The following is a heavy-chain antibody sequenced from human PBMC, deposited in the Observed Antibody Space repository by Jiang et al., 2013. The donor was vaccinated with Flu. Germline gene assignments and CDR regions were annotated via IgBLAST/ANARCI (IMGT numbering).Heavy chain of an antibody. V-gene: IGHV3-48*01. CDR3: ATAYGDYEGSDAFDI. D-gene: IGHD4-17*01. CDR2: ISSSSSTI. CDR1: GFTFSSYN. Sequence: PGGSLRLSCAASGFTFSSYNMNWVRQAPGKGLEWVSYISSSSSTIYYADSVKGRFTISRDNAKNSLYLQMNSLRAEDTAVYYCATAYGDYEGSDAFDIWGQGTMVTVSS. J-gene: IGHJ3*02.